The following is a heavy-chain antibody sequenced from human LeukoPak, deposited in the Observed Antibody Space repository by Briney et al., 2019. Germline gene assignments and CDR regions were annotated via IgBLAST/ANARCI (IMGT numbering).Heavy chain of an antibody. Sequence: ASVTVSCKASGYIFTSYGISWVRQAPGQGLEGMGWMSAYNGNTNYEQKLQGRVTMTTDSSTSTANMELRSLRSDDTAVYYCARDTSYYYGSGSYYNFDYWGQGTLVTVSS. D-gene: IGHD3-10*01. CDR3: ARDTSYYYGSGSYYNFDY. CDR2: MSAYNGNT. V-gene: IGHV1-18*04. J-gene: IGHJ4*02. CDR1: GYIFTSYG.